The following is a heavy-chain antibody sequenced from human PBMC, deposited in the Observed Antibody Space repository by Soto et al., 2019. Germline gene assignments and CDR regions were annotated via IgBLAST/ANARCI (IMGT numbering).Heavy chain of an antibody. CDR3: ARAIGYDSSGPHDY. CDR2: IWYDGSNK. D-gene: IGHD3-22*01. Sequence: QVQLVESGGGVVQPGRSLRLSCAASGFTFSSYGMHWVRQAPGKGLEWVAVIWYDGSNKYYADSVKGRFTISRDNSKNTLYLQMNSLRAEDTAVYYCARAIGYDSSGPHDYWGQGTLVTVSS. V-gene: IGHV3-33*01. CDR1: GFTFSSYG. J-gene: IGHJ4*02.